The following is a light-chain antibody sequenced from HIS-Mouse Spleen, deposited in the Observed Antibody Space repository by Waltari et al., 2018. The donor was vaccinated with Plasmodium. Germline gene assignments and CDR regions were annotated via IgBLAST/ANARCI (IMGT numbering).Light chain of an antibody. CDR2: GAS. CDR1: QSVSSK. Sequence: EIVMTQSPATLSVSPGERATLPCRASQSVSSKLAWYQQKPGQAPRLLIYGASTRATGIPARFSGRGSGTEFTLTISSLQSEDFAVYYCQQYNNWSFTFGPGTKVDIK. J-gene: IGKJ3*01. CDR3: QQYNNWSFT. V-gene: IGKV3-15*01.